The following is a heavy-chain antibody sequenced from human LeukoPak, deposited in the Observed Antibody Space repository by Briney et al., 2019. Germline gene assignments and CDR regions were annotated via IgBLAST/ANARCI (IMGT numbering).Heavy chain of an antibody. CDR1: GFTFSSYG. Sequence: GGSLRLSCAASGFTFSSYGMHWVRQAPGKGLEWVAVISYDGSNKYYADSVKGRFTISRDNSKNTLYLQMNSLRAEDTAVYYCAKENESGFPLYWGQGTLVTVSS. V-gene: IGHV3-30*18. CDR3: AKENESGFPLY. CDR2: ISYDGSNK. J-gene: IGHJ4*02.